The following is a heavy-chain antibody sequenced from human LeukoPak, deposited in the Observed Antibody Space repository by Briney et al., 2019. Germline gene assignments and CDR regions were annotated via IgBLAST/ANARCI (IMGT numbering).Heavy chain of an antibody. CDR2: IYYSGST. CDR1: GGSISSYY. CDR3: ATAYCSGGSCYFFDY. J-gene: IGHJ4*02. D-gene: IGHD2-15*01. Sequence: SETLSLTCTVSGGSISSYYWSWIRQPPGKGLEWIGYIYYSGSTNYNPSLKSRVTISVDTSKNQFSLKLSSVTAAGTAVYYCATAYCSGGSCYFFDYWGQGTLVTVSS. V-gene: IGHV4-59*01.